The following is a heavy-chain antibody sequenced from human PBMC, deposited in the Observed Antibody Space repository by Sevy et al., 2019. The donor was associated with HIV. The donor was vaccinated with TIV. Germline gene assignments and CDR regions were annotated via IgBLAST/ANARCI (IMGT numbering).Heavy chain of an antibody. V-gene: IGHV3-30*04. CDR2: ISYDGSNK. CDR3: AREGIVVVPAPDY. CDR1: GFTFSSYA. D-gene: IGHD2-2*01. Sequence: GGSLRLSCAASGFTFSSYAMHWVRQAPGKGLKWVAVISYDGSNKYYADSVKGRFTISRDNSKNTLYLQMNSLRAEDTAVYYCAREGIVVVPAPDYWGQGTLVTVSS. J-gene: IGHJ4*02.